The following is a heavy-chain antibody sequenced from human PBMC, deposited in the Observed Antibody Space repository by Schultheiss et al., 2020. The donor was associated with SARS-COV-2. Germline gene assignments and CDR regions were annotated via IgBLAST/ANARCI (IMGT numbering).Heavy chain of an antibody. CDR2: ISGSGGST. Sequence: GGSLRLSCAASGFTFSSYAMSWVRQAPGKGLEWVSAISGSGGSTYYADSVKGRFTISRDNSKNTLYLQMSSLRAEDTAVYYCVKAERGVVVPAFDYWGQGTLVTVSS. J-gene: IGHJ4*02. CDR1: GFTFSSYA. CDR3: VKAERGVVVPAFDY. D-gene: IGHD2-2*01. V-gene: IGHV3-23*01.